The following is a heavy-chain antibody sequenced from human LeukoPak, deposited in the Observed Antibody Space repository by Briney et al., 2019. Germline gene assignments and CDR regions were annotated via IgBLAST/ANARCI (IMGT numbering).Heavy chain of an antibody. CDR1: GFTFDDYA. D-gene: IGHD5-18*01. CDR3: ATGYTYGIFAY. V-gene: IGHV3-9*01. J-gene: IGHJ4*02. Sequence: PGGSLRLSCAASGFTFDDYAMRWVRQAPGKGLEWVSGISGNSGSIGYADSVKGRFTISRDNAKNSLYLQMNSLRAEDTALYYCATGYTYGIFAYWGQGTLVTASS. CDR2: ISGNSGSI.